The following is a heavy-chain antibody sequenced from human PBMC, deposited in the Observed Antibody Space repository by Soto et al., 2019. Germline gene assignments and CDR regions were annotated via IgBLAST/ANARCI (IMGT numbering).Heavy chain of an antibody. V-gene: IGHV4-61*03. CDR2: VYYSGIT. J-gene: IGHJ4*01. D-gene: IGHD6-13*01. CDR3: TRNWITVAGRPFEY. Sequence: SETLSLTCSVSGASVTSGSYYWSWIRQPPGKGLEWIGYVYYSGITNYNNSLKSRVTISVDTSKNNFSLKLNSVTAADKAVYYCTRNWITVAGRPFEYWGQRTLVT. CDR1: GASVTSGSYY.